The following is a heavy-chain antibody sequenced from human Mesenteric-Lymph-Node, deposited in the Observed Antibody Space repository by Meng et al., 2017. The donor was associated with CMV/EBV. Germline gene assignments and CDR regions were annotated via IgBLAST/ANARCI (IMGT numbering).Heavy chain of an antibody. CDR3: ARPHYYGSGSSPWFDP. Sequence: QLQLQESGPGLVKPSETLSLTCTVPGGSISSSSYYWGWIRQPPGKGLEWIGSIYYSGSTYYNPSLKSRVTISVDTSKNQFYLKLSSVTAADTAVYYCARPHYYGSGSSPWFDPWGQGTLVTVSS. D-gene: IGHD3-10*01. J-gene: IGHJ5*02. V-gene: IGHV4-39*01. CDR1: GGSISSSSYY. CDR2: IYYSGST.